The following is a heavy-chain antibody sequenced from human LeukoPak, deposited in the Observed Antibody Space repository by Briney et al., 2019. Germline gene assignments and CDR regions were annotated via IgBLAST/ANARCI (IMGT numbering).Heavy chain of an antibody. J-gene: IGHJ4*02. CDR1: GFTLSDSA. CDR3: AKGPGYSSSWYEGFDY. CDR2: ISGSGGST. V-gene: IGHV3-23*01. D-gene: IGHD6-13*01. Sequence: GGSLRLSCAASGFTLSDSAIHWVRQASGKGLEWVSAISGSGGSTYYADSVKGRFTISRDNSKNTLHLQMNSLRAEDTAVYYCAKGPGYSSSWYEGFDYWGQGTLVTVSS.